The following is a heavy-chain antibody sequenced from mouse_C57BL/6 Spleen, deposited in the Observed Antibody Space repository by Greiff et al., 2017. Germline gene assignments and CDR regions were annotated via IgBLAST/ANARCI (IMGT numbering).Heavy chain of an antibody. CDR3: ARSGDSYAMDY. V-gene: IGHV1-81*01. CDR1: GYTFTSYG. CDR2: IYPRSGNT. Sequence: VHLVESGAELARPGASVKLSCKASGYTFTSYGISWVKQRTGQGLEWIGEIYPRSGNTYYNEKFKGKATLTADKSSSTAYMELRSLTSEDSAVYFCARSGDSYAMDYWGQGTSVTVSS. J-gene: IGHJ4*01.